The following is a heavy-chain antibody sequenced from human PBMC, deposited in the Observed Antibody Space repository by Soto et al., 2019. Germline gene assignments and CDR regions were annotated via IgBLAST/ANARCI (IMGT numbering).Heavy chain of an antibody. D-gene: IGHD5-12*01. CDR3: AKDQTIQVATITIGLFDY. CDR2: ISGSGGST. Sequence: PGGSLRLSCAASGFTFSSYAMSWGRQAPGKGLEWVSAISGSGGSTYYADSVKGRFTISRDNSKNTLYLQMNSLRAEDTAVYYCAKDQTIQVATITIGLFDYWGQGTLVTVSS. V-gene: IGHV3-23*01. CDR1: GFTFSSYA. J-gene: IGHJ4*02.